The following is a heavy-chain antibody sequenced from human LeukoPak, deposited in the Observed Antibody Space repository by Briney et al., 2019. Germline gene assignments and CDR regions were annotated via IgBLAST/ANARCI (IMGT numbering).Heavy chain of an antibody. J-gene: IGHJ5*02. Sequence: SETLSLTCAVYGGSFSGYYWSWIRQPPGKGLEWIGEINHSGSTNYNPSLKSRVTISVDTSKYQFSLKLSSVTAADTAVYYCARVYYYGSGTLDWFDPWGQGTLVTVSS. CDR3: ARVYYYGSGTLDWFDP. D-gene: IGHD3-10*01. CDR2: INHSGST. V-gene: IGHV4-34*01. CDR1: GGSFSGYY.